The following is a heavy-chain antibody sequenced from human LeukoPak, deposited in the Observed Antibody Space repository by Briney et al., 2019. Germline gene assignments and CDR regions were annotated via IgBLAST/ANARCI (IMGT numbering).Heavy chain of an antibody. D-gene: IGHD3-22*01. V-gene: IGHV3-23*01. CDR1: RFTFSSYA. CDR2: ISGGGGTT. J-gene: IGHJ4*02. CDR3: AKDRYFDSSGLRGNYYFDY. Sequence: QPGGSPRLSCAASRFTFSSYAMSWVRQTPGKGLEWVSAISGGGGTTYYADSVKGRFTISRDNSRKTLYLQMNSLRAEDTAIYYCAKDRYFDSSGLRGNYYFDYWGQGTLVTVSS.